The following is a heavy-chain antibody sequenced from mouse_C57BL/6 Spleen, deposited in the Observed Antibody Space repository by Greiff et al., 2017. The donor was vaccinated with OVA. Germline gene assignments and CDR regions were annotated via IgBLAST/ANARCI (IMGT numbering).Heavy chain of an antibody. CDR1: GYTFTSYG. J-gene: IGHJ1*03. CDR3: ARSETGTRYFDV. CDR2: IYTRSGNT. D-gene: IGHD4-1*01. Sequence: QVQLQQSGAELARPGASVKLSCKASGYTFTSYGISWVKQRTGQGLEWIGEIYTRSGNTYSTEKFKGKATLTADKSSSTAYMELRSLTSEDSAVYFCARSETGTRYFDVWGTGTTVTVSS. V-gene: IGHV1-81*01.